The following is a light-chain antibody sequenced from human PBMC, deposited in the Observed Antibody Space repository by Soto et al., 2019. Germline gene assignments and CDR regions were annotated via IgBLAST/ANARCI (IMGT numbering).Light chain of an antibody. V-gene: IGKV3-20*01. CDR1: QSVSTRY. Sequence: ESMLTQSPGTLSLSPGERATLSCRASQSVSTRYLAWYQQKPGQAPRLLIYVASISATGIPDRFSGSGSGTDFALTIRRLEPEDFAVYYCHQFGSSPPAFTFGQGTKREI. J-gene: IGKJ2*01. CDR2: VAS. CDR3: HQFGSSPPAFT.